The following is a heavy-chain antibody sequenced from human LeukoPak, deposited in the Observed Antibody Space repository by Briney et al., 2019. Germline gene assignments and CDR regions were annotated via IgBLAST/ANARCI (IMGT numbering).Heavy chain of an antibody. Sequence: SETLSLTCSVSSDSISRGGDYWTWIRQHPEKGLEWIGYISGSGSTYYSPSLRSRVTVSADTSKNQFSLKLTSVTAADTAVFYCARVPIIRGVIEDWGQGTLVSVSS. CDR3: ARVPIIRGVIED. D-gene: IGHD3-10*01. CDR1: SDSISRGGDY. J-gene: IGHJ4*02. V-gene: IGHV4-31*03. CDR2: ISGSGST.